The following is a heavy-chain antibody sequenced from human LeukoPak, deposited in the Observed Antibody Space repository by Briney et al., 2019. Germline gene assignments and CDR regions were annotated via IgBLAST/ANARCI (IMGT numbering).Heavy chain of an antibody. J-gene: IGHJ1*01. Sequence: SETLSLTCTVSGGSISSSSYYWGWIRQPPGKGLEWIGSIYYSGSTYYNPSFKSRVTISVDTSKNQFSLKLSSVTAADTAVYYCARDAYYYDSSGYRVAEYFQHWGQGTLVTVSS. CDR1: GGSISSSSYY. V-gene: IGHV4-39*07. CDR3: ARDAYYYDSSGYRVAEYFQH. CDR2: IYYSGST. D-gene: IGHD3-22*01.